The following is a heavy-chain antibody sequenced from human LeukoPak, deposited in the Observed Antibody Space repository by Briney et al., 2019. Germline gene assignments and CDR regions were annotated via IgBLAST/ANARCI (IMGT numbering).Heavy chain of an antibody. V-gene: IGHV1-2*02. CDR3: ARDGSQMTIAGTAVDY. J-gene: IGHJ4*02. CDR1: GYTFTGYY. Sequence: GASVTVSCKASGYTFTGYYVYWVRQAPGQGLEWMGWINPNNGGTEYAQKFRGRVTMTRDTSTGTAYMNLNSLRSDDTAVYYCARDGSQMTIAGTAVDYWGQGTLVTVSS. CDR2: INPNNGGT. D-gene: IGHD1-7*01.